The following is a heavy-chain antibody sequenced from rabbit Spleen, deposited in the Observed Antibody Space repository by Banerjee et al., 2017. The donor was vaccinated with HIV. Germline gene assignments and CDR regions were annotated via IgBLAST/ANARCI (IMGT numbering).Heavy chain of an antibody. V-gene: IGHV1S47*01. CDR2: IDLGDGST. J-gene: IGHJ2*01. CDR1: GFDFSSNA. D-gene: IGHD1-1*01. CDR3: ARNYVNAFDP. Sequence: QEQLVESGGGLVQPEGSLTLTCKAAGFDFSSNAMCWVRQAPGKGLEWIACIDLGDGSTYDASWAKGRFTISKTSSTTVTLQMTSLTAADTATYFCARNYVNAFDPWGPGTLVTVS.